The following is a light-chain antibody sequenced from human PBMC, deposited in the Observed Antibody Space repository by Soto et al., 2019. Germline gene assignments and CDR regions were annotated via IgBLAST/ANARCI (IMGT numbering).Light chain of an antibody. Sequence: QSVLTQPPSASGSPGQSVTISCTGTSRDVGDYNFVSWYQQHPGKAPKVLIYEVSKRPSGVPDRFSGSKSGNTASLTVSGLHADDDAYYYYASFAGNYNYVFGTGTKLTVL. J-gene: IGLJ1*01. V-gene: IGLV2-8*01. CDR2: EVS. CDR1: SRDVGDYNF. CDR3: ASFAGNYNYV.